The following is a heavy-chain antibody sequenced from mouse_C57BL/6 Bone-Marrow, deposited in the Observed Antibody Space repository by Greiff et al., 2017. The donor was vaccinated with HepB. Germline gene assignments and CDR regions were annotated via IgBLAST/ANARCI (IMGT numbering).Heavy chain of an antibody. D-gene: IGHD4-1*01. Sequence: VQLQQSGAELVRPGASVKLSCTASGFNIKDDYMHWVKQRPEKGLEWIGWIDPENGDTEYASKFQGKATITADTSSNTAYLQLSSLTSEDTAVYYCTRGGLTFGYWGKGTTLTVSS. CDR3: TRGGLTFGY. CDR2: IDPENGDT. CDR1: GFNIKDDY. J-gene: IGHJ2*01. V-gene: IGHV14-4*01.